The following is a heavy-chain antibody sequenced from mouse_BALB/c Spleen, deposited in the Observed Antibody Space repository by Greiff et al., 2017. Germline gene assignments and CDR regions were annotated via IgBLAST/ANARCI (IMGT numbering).Heavy chain of an antibody. J-gene: IGHJ3*01. Sequence: QVQLQQPGAELVKPGASVKLSCKASGYTFTSYWMHWVKQRPGQGLEWIGEIDPSDSYTNYNQKFKGKATLTVDKSSSTAYMQLSSLTSEDSAVYYCTISSRVTGSWFAYWGQGTLVTVSA. D-gene: IGHD2-10*02. V-gene: IGHV1-69*02. CDR3: TISSRVTGSWFAY. CDR2: IDPSDSYT. CDR1: GYTFTSYW.